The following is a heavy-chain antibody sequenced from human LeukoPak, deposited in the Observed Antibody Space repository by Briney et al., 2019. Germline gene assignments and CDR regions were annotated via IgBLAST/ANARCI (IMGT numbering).Heavy chain of an antibody. CDR2: ISGSGGST. CDR3: ASVYGSGSYSRYY. Sequence: GGSLRLSCAASGFTFSSYAMSWVRQAPGKGLEWVSAISGSGGSTYYADPVKGRFTISRDNSKNTLYLQMNSLRAEDTAVYYCASVYGSGSYSRYYWGQGTLVTVSS. J-gene: IGHJ4*02. CDR1: GFTFSSYA. D-gene: IGHD3-10*01. V-gene: IGHV3-23*01.